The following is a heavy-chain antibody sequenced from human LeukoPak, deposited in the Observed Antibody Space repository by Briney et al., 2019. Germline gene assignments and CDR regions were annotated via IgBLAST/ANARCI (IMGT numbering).Heavy chain of an antibody. J-gene: IGHJ4*02. V-gene: IGHV3-7*01. CDR2: IKQDGGEK. CDR1: GFPFSSYW. Sequence: GGSLRLSSAASGFPFSSYWMSWVRLAPGKGLEWVANIKQDGGEKFYVDSVKGRFTISRDNAKNSLYLQMNSLRAEDTAVYYCAREDHSNYNYWGQGTLVTVSS. D-gene: IGHD4-11*01. CDR3: AREDHSNYNY.